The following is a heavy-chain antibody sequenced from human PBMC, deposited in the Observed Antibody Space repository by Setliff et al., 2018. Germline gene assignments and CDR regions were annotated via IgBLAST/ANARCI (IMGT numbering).Heavy chain of an antibody. CDR3: ARTCSGSGCYAGLES. Sequence: GGSLRLSCAASGFTFSTYRMHWVRQAPGKGLEWVAVVWDDGGNKYHADSVKGRFTISRDNSKNTLYLQMNSLRPDDTAVYYCARTCSGSGCYAGLESWGQGTPVTVSS. CDR1: GFTFSTYR. J-gene: IGHJ4*02. CDR2: VWDDGGNK. V-gene: IGHV3-33*08. D-gene: IGHD2-15*01.